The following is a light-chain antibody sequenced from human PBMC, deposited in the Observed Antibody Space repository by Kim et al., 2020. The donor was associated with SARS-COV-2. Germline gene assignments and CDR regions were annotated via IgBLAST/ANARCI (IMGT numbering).Light chain of an antibody. CDR2: EDH. V-gene: IGLV6-57*01. J-gene: IGLJ2*01. CDR3: QCFDSRSMI. CDR1: SGSIVSKY. Sequence: GKTVTISCPRSSGSIVSKYVQWFQPRPGSSPTTVIYEDHQRPSGVPDRFSGSIDSSSNSAFLTISGLKTEDEADYYCQCFDSRSMIFGGGTQLTVL.